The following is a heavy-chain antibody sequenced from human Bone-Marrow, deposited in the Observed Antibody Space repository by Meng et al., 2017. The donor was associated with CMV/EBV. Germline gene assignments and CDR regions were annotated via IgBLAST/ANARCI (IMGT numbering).Heavy chain of an antibody. CDR1: GFTVRNVW. Sequence: GGSLRLSCAASGFTVRNVWMTWVRLAPGKGLEWVGRIKSESDGGTTDLAAPVEGRFSISRNDSRNMLFLQMNSLRAEDTAVYYCARDNSIITPYYFDYWGQGTLVTVSS. CDR2: IKSESDGGTT. D-gene: IGHD3-10*01. J-gene: IGHJ4*02. V-gene: IGHV3-15*01. CDR3: ARDNSIITPYYFDY.